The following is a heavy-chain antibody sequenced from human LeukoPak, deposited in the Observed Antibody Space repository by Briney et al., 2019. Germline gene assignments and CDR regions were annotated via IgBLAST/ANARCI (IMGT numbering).Heavy chain of an antibody. CDR3: ARLVGATANYYYHYYMDV. CDR1: GFTFSDYY. D-gene: IGHD1-26*01. CDR2: ISSSGSTI. V-gene: IGHV3-11*01. J-gene: IGHJ6*03. Sequence: GGSLRLSCAASGFTFSDYYMSWIRQAPGKGLEWVSYISSSGSTIYYADSVKGRFTISRDNAKNSLYLQMNSLRAEDTAVYYCARLVGATANYYYHYYMDVWGKGTTVTISS.